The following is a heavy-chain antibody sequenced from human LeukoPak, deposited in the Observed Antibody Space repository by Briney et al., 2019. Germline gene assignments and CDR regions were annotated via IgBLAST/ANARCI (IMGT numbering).Heavy chain of an antibody. D-gene: IGHD6-19*01. CDR1: GGSIRSYH. CDR2: IYNSGST. Sequence: SETLSLTCTVSGGSIRSYHWSWIRQPPGKGLEWIGYIYNSGSTNYSPSLKSRVTISVDTSKNQFSLKLSSVTAEDTVVYYCARYSSSGLDYWGQGTLVTVSS. V-gene: IGHV4-59*01. CDR3: ARYSSSGLDY. J-gene: IGHJ4*02.